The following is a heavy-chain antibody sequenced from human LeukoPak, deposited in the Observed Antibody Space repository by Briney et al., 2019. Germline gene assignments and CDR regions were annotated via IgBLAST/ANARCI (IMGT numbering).Heavy chain of an antibody. J-gene: IGHJ4*02. CDR2: IYYSGST. D-gene: IGHD6-13*01. CDR1: GGSNSSSSYY. CDR3: ARILTLAAADY. Sequence: PSETLSLTCTVSGGSNSSSSYYWGWILQPPGKGLEWIGSIYYSGSTYYNPSLKSRVTISVDTSKNQFSLKLSSVTAADTAVYYCARILTLAAADYWGQGTLVTVSS. V-gene: IGHV4-39*01.